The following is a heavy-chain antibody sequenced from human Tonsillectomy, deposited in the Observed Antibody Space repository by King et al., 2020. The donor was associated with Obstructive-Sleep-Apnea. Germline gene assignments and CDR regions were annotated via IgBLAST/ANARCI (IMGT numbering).Heavy chain of an antibody. CDR2: IYYSGST. CDR3: TGGSYYNVYY. CDR1: GGSISSSSYY. V-gene: IGHV4-39*07. J-gene: IGHJ4*02. D-gene: IGHD1-26*01. Sequence: QLQESGPGLVKPSETLSLTCTVSGGSISSSSYYWGWIRQPPGKGLEWIGSIYYSGSTYYNPSLKSRVAIAVDTSKNQFSLKLTSVTAADTAVYYCTGGSYYNVYYWGEGTLVTVSS.